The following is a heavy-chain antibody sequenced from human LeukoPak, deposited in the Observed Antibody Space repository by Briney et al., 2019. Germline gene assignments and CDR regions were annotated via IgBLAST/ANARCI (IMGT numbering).Heavy chain of an antibody. D-gene: IGHD1-26*01. CDR3: ARHEGSGSYYSY. V-gene: IGHV5-51*01. Sequence: GESLKISCKGSGYSFTTYWIAWVRQMPGRGLEWMGIISPDDSDIRYSPSFQGHVTISADKSISTAYLQWSSLQASDTAMYYCARHEGSGSYYSYWGQGTLVTVSS. J-gene: IGHJ4*02. CDR2: ISPDDSDI. CDR1: GYSFTTYW.